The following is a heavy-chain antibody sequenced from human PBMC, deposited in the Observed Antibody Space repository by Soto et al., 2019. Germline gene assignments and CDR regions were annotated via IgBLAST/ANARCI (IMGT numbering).Heavy chain of an antibody. V-gene: IGHV4-39*01. CDR1: GGSISSSSYY. CDR3: ARGAGLPGIAVAGQERVAPSYFAY. Sequence: QLQLQESGPGLVKPSETLSLTCTVSGGSISSSSYYWGWIRQPPGKGLEWIGSIYYSWSTYYNPSLKSRVTISVDTSKNQFSLELSSVTAADTAVYYWARGAGLPGIAVAGQERVAPSYFAYWGQGTLVTVSS. D-gene: IGHD6-19*01. CDR2: IYYSWST. J-gene: IGHJ4*02.